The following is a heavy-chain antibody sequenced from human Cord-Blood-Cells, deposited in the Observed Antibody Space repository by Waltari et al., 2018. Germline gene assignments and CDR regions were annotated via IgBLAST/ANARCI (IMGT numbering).Heavy chain of an antibody. CDR1: GGSISSGGYS. D-gene: IGHD5-12*01. J-gene: IGHJ4*02. V-gene: IGHV4-31*03. CDR3: ARVGGGFGRLRYYFDY. CDR2: IYYSGST. Sequence: QVQLQESGPGLVKPSQTLSLTCTVSGGSISSGGYSWIWIRQHPGKGLEWIGYIYYSGSTYYNPSLKSRVTISVDTSKNQFSLKLSSVTAADTAVYYCARVGGGFGRLRYYFDYWGQGTLVTVSS.